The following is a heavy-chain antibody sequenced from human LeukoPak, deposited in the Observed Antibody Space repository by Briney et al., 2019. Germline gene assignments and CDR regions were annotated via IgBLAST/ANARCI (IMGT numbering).Heavy chain of an antibody. CDR3: ARQLWFGELPPSDYMDV. CDR2: INHSGST. J-gene: IGHJ6*03. Sequence: SETLSLTCAVYGGSFSGYYWSWIRQPPGKGLEWIGEINHSGSTNYSPSLKSRVTTSVDTSKNQFSLKLSSATAADTAVYYCARQLWFGELPPSDYMDVWGKGTTVTISS. V-gene: IGHV4-34*01. D-gene: IGHD3-10*01. CDR1: GGSFSGYY.